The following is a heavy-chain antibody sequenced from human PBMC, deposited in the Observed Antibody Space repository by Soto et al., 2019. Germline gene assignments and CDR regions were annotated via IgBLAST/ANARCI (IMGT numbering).Heavy chain of an antibody. CDR1: GFIFRHSV. CDR3: ASYSGKYQGPIDD. Sequence: GGSLRLSCPTPGFIFRHSVTNWARPAPGKGLEWLAVISYDGSNKHYADSVKGRFTVSRDNSKNTLYLQMNSLRAEDTAVYFFASYSGKYQGPIDDWGRGTLVTVSS. V-gene: IGHV3-30*03. J-gene: IGHJ4*02. CDR2: ISYDGSNK. D-gene: IGHD1-26*01.